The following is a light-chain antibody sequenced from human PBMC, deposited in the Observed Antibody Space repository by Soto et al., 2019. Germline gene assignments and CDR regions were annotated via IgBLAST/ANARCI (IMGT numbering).Light chain of an antibody. CDR1: QSIGSA. Sequence: IVLSPAPASLSLSPRVIATLSCRASQSIGSAVAWYHQRSGQAPRLLIFDASIRVPTTPARFSGSGSGTDFTLTISSLQPEDFATYYCQQSYNTPVTFGQGTKVDI. V-gene: IGKV3-11*01. CDR2: DAS. CDR3: QQSYNTPVT. J-gene: IGKJ1*01.